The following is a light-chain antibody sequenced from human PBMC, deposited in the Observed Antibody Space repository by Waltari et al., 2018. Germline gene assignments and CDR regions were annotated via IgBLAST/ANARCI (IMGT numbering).Light chain of an antibody. CDR3: AAWDDSLRV. Sequence: QSVLTQPPSASGTPGQRVTISCSGSRSNLGSNTVNWYQQLPGTAPKLLIYSNNQWPSGVPDRFSGSKSGTSASLAISGLQSEDEADYYCAAWDDSLRVFGGGTKLTVL. V-gene: IGLV1-44*01. J-gene: IGLJ3*02. CDR1: RSNLGSNT. CDR2: SNN.